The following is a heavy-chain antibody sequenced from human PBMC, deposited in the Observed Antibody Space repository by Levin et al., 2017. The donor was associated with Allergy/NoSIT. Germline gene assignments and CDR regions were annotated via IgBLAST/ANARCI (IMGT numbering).Heavy chain of an antibody. CDR1: GFTFSSYS. Sequence: GGSLRLSCAASGFTFSSYSMNWVRQAPGKGLEWVSSISSSSGYIYYADSVKGRFTISRDNAKNSLYLQMNSLRAEDTAVYYCARDLTDYYDSSGYYYPAFDYWGQGTLVTVSS. V-gene: IGHV3-21*01. CDR2: ISSSSGYI. CDR3: ARDLTDYYDSSGYYYPAFDY. D-gene: IGHD3-22*01. J-gene: IGHJ4*02.